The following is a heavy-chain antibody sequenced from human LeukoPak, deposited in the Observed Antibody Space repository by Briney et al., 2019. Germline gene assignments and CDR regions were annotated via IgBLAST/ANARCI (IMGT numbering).Heavy chain of an antibody. CDR2: IGTVGDT. V-gene: IGHV3-13*01. J-gene: IGHJ2*01. CDR3: AREGRSSNWADWYFDL. CDR1: GFSFRTSD. D-gene: IGHD6-13*01. Sequence: GGSLRLSCAASGFSFRTSDMHWVRQAPGKGLEWVSAIGTVGDTYYPGSVKGRFTISRDDAKNSLYLQMDNLRAGDTAIYYCAREGRSSNWADWYFDLWGRGTLVTVSS.